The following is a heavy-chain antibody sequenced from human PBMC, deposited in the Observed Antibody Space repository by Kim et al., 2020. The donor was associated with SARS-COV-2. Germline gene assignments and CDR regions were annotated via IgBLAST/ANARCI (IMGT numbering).Heavy chain of an antibody. CDR2: ISGSGGST. J-gene: IGHJ4*02. D-gene: IGHD2-15*01. V-gene: IGHV3-23*01. CDR1: GFTFSSYA. Sequence: GGSLILSCAASGFTFSSYAMSWVRQAPGKGLEWVSAISGSGGSTYYADSVKGRFTISRDNSKNTLYLQMNSLRAEDTAVYYCAKAGGGAYCSGGSCFFDYWGQGTLVTFSS. CDR3: AKAGGGAYCSGGSCFFDY.